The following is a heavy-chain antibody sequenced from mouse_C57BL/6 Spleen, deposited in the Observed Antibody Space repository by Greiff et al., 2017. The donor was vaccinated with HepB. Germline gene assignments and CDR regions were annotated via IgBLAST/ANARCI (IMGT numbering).Heavy chain of an antibody. V-gene: IGHV1-47*01. Sequence: QVQLKESGAELVKPGASVKMSCKASGYTFTTYPIEWMKQNHGKSLEWIGNFHPYNDDTKYNEKFKGKATLTVEKSSSTVYLELSRLTSDDSAVYYCARVYDYGGAWFAYWGQGTLVTVSA. CDR3: ARVYDYGGAWFAY. CDR1: GYTFTTYP. D-gene: IGHD2-4*01. J-gene: IGHJ3*01. CDR2: FHPYNDDT.